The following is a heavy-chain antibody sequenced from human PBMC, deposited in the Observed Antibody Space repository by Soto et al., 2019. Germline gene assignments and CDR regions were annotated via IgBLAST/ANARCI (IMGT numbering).Heavy chain of an antibody. J-gene: IGHJ6*02. CDR3: ASGDILMGGGYSYGVEYYYYYGMDV. CDR1: GGTFSSYT. V-gene: IGHV1-69*02. Sequence: EASVKVSCKASGGTFSSYTISWVRQAPGQGLEWMGRIIPILGIANYAQKFQGRVTITADKSTSTAYMELSSLRSKDTAVYYCASGDILMGGGYSYGVEYYYYYGMDVWG. CDR2: IIPILGIA. D-gene: IGHD5-18*01.